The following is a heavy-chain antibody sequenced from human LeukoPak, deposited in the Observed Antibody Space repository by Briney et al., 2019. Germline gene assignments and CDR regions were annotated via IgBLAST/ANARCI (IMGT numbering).Heavy chain of an antibody. CDR1: GGSFSSYY. CDR2: IYYSGST. D-gene: IGHD3-22*01. Sequence: SETLSLTCAVYGGSFSSYYWSWIRQPPGKGLEWIGYIYYSGSTNYNPSLKSRVTISVDTSKNQFSLKLSSVTAADTAVYYCARDQGYYYDSSAPRWFDPWGQGTLVTVSS. CDR3: ARDQGYYYDSSAPRWFDP. V-gene: IGHV4-59*01. J-gene: IGHJ5*02.